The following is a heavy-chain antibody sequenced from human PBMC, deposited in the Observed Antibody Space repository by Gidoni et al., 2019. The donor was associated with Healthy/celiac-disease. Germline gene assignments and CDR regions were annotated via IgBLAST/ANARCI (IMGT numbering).Heavy chain of an antibody. V-gene: IGHV1-3*01. J-gene: IGHJ4*02. CDR1: GCTFTRYA. D-gene: IGHD1-26*01. CDR3: ARDLIGTTEWEPWVY. CDR2: INAGKGNT. Sequence: QVQLVQSGAEVTKPGASVKVSGKASGCTFTRYAMHWGRQAPGHRLEWMGWINAGKGNTKDSQQFQGRGTITRDTSASTAYMELSSLRSEDTAVYYCARDLIGTTEWEPWVYWGQGTLVTVSS.